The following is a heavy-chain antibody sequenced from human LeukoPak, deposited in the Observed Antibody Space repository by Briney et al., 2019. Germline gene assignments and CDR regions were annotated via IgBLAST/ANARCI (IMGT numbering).Heavy chain of an antibody. J-gene: IGHJ4*02. D-gene: IGHD1-26*01. CDR3: AKCSGGSGNSGDFEY. CDR1: GFTFSSYA. Sequence: GGSLRLSCAASGFTFSSYAMSWVRQAPGKGLEWVSAISGSGGSTYYADSVKGRFTIFRDNSKNTLYLQMNSLRAEDTAVYYCAKCSGGSGNSGDFEYWGQGTLVTVSS. V-gene: IGHV3-23*01. CDR2: ISGSGGST.